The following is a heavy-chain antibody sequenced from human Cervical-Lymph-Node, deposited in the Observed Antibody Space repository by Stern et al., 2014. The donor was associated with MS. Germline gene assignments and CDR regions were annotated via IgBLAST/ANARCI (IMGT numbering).Heavy chain of an antibody. CDR1: GFTFSRNG. V-gene: IGHV3-33*03. CDR2: IWYDGSND. D-gene: IGHD6-19*01. CDR3: VAYASGDNINH. J-gene: IGHJ5*02. Sequence: VQLVESGGGVVQPGRSLRLSCAASGFTFSRNGMHWVRPAPGKGLEWVAVIWYDGSNDNYVDSVKGRFTISRDNSKNTLYLQMNSLRVEDTAVYYCVAYASGDNINHWGQGTLVTVSS.